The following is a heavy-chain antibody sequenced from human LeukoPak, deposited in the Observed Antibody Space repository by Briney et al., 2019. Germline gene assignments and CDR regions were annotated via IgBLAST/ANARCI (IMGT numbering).Heavy chain of an antibody. V-gene: IGHV3-9*01. CDR2: ISWNSGSI. D-gene: IGHD2-15*01. CDR3: AKVIYNCSGGSCQLFYGMDV. CDR1: GFTFDDYA. J-gene: IGHJ6*02. Sequence: SLRLSCAASGFTFDDYAMHWVRQAPGKGLEWVSGISWNSGSIGYADSVKGRFTISRDNAKNSLYLQMNSLRAEDTALYYCAKVIYNCSGGSCQLFYGMDVWGQGTTVTVSS.